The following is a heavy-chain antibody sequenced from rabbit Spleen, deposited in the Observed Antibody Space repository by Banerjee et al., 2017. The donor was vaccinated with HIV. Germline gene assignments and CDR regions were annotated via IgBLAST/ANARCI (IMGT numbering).Heavy chain of an antibody. V-gene: IGHV1S40*01. CDR2: IYADSSGNT. D-gene: IGHD7-1*01. J-gene: IGHJ4*01. CDR1: GFSFSSGDD. CDR3: ARRDNGYSYSMNL. Sequence: SLEESGGDLVKPGASLTLTCTASGFSFSSGDDMSWARQAPGKGLEWIACIYADSSGNTYYASWAKGRFTISKASSTTVTLQMTSLTAADTATYFCARRDNGYSYSMNLWGQGTLVTVS.